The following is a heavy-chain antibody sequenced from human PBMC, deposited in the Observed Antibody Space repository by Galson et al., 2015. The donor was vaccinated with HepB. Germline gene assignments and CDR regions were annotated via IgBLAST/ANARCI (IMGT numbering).Heavy chain of an antibody. V-gene: IGHV3-30-3*01. D-gene: IGHD2-2*01. J-gene: IGHJ6*02. Sequence: SLRLSCAASGFTFSSYAMHWVRQAPGKGLEWVAVISYDGSNKYYADSVKGRFTISRDNSKNTLYLQMNSLRAEDTAAYYCAREDIVVVPAAMLGVGERYYYYGMDVWGQGTTVTVSS. CDR1: GFTFSSYA. CDR3: AREDIVVVPAAMLGVGERYYYYGMDV. CDR2: ISYDGSNK.